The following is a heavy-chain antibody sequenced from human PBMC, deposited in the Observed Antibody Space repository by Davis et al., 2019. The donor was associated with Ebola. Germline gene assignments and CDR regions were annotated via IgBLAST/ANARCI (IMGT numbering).Heavy chain of an antibody. D-gene: IGHD1-26*01. CDR3: ARDMAEWELMWDYFDY. J-gene: IGHJ4*02. CDR1: GFTFSSYG. Sequence: GGSLRLSCAASGFTFSSYGMHWVRQAPGKGLEWVAVISYDGSNKYYADSVKGRFTISRDNAKNSLYLQMNSLRAEDTAVYYCARDMAEWELMWDYFDYWGQGTLVTVSS. V-gene: IGHV3-30*03. CDR2: ISYDGSNK.